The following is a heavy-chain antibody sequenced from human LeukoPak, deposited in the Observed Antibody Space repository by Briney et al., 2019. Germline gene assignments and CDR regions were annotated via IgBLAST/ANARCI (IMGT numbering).Heavy chain of an antibody. D-gene: IGHD1-1*01. V-gene: IGHV3-53*01. CDR3: ARERSLDGTFDI. CDR1: GFSVNSKY. J-gene: IGHJ3*02. CDR2: FYSGGST. Sequence: PGGSLRLSCAASGFSVNSKYMSWVRQAPGKGLEWVSVFYSGGSTYYADSVKGRFTISRDNSKNTVFLQMNSLRAEDTAVYYCARERSLDGTFDIWGQGTMVTVSS.